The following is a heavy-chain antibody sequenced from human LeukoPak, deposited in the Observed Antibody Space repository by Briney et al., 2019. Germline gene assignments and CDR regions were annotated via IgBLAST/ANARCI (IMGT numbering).Heavy chain of an antibody. V-gene: IGHV4-59*01. CDR2: IYYSGST. CDR3: ASVHVAGPKQYFDY. Sequence: SETLSLTCTVSGGSISTYSWNWIRHPPGRGLEWTGYIYYSGSTNYNPSLKSRVTISVDTSKNQFSLKLSSVTAADTAVYYCASVHVAGPKQYFDYWGQGTLVTVSS. CDR1: GGSISTYS. D-gene: IGHD6-19*01. J-gene: IGHJ4*02.